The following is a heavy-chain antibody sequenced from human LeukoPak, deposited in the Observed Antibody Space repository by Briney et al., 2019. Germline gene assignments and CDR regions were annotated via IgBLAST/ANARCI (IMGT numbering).Heavy chain of an antibody. CDR1: GFTFSSYA. D-gene: IGHD6-19*01. CDR3: ARDPYSSGWIDY. Sequence: PGRSLRLSCAASGFTFSSYAMHWVRQAPGKGLEWVAVISYDGSYKYYADSVKGRFTISRDNSKNTLYLQMNSLRAEDTAVYYCARDPYSSGWIDYWGQGTLVTVSS. J-gene: IGHJ4*02. V-gene: IGHV3-30-3*01. CDR2: ISYDGSYK.